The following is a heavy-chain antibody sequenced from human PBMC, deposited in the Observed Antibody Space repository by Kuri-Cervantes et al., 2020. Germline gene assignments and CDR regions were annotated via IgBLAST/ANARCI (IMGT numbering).Heavy chain of an antibody. CDR1: GDSYSSSSYY. D-gene: IGHD6-13*01. V-gene: IGHV4-39*01. Sequence: SCTVSGDSYSSSSYYWGWIRQSPGKRLEWIGTISYRGSTYCNPSLKSRVTISVDTSKNQFSLQLNSVTAADTAVYYCVRLFGIAAAGQIDYWGQGPLVTVSS. CDR2: ISYRGST. J-gene: IGHJ4*02. CDR3: VRLFGIAAAGQIDY.